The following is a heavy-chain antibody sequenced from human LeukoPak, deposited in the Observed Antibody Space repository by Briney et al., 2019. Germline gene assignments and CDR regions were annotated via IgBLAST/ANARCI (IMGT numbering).Heavy chain of an antibody. CDR2: IIPIFGTA. J-gene: IGHJ6*03. V-gene: IGHV1-69*13. Sequence: ASVKVSCKASGGTFSSYAISWVRQAPGQGLEWMGGIIPIFGTANYAQKFQGRVTITADESTSTAYMELSSLRSEDTAVYYCARAPVGYDSSGYYYYYYYMDVWGKATTVTISS. D-gene: IGHD3-22*01. CDR1: GGTFSSYA. CDR3: ARAPVGYDSSGYYYYYYYMDV.